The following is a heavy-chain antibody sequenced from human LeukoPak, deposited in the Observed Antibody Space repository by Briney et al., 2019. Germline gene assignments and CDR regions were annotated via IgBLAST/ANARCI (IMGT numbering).Heavy chain of an antibody. CDR3: VREGKHYHAHSVSFYY. V-gene: IGHV3-30*04. CDR2: MSFEGYV. Sequence: GGSLRLSCAASGFTLTGYLVHWVRQAPGKGLEWVAVMSFEGYVYCAESLKDRFTVSRDNSKNMIYLHMNSLRAVDTALYYCVREGKHYHAHSVSFYYWGKGTMVTVSS. D-gene: IGHD3-10*01. CDR1: GFTLTGYL. J-gene: IGHJ4*02.